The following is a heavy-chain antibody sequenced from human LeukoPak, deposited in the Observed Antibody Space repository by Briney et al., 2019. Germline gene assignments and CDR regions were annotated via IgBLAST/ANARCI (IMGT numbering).Heavy chain of an antibody. V-gene: IGHV1-46*01. CDR2: INPSGGST. D-gene: IGHD4-17*01. J-gene: IGHJ4*02. CDR1: GYTFTSYG. CDR3: ARDKGDYGIFDY. Sequence: GASVKVSCKASGYTFTSYGISWVRQAPGQGLEWMGIINPSGGSTSYAQKFQGRVTMTRDTSTSTVYMELSSLRSEDTAVYYCARDKGDYGIFDYWGQGTLVTVSS.